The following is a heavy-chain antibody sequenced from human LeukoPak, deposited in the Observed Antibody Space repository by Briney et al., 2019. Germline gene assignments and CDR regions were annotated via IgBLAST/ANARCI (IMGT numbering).Heavy chain of an antibody. J-gene: IGHJ4*02. Sequence: PGGSLRLSCAAPGFTFSSYAMSWVRQAPGKGLEWVSAISGSGGSTYYTDSVTGRFTISRDNSKNTLYLQMNSLRAEDTALYYCASLDYFDSSDYGDYWGQGTLVTVSS. CDR2: ISGSGGST. CDR1: GFTFSSYA. D-gene: IGHD3-22*01. V-gene: IGHV3-23*01. CDR3: ASLDYFDSSDYGDY.